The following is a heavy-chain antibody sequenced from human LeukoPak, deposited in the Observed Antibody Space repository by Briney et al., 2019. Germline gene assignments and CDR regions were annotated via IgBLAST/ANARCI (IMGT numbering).Heavy chain of an antibody. V-gene: IGHV4-34*01. J-gene: IGHJ4*02. CDR3: ARVIKGYIVVVPAATGRGYFDY. CDR2: INHSGST. Sequence: SETLSLTCAVYGGSFSGYYWSWIRQPPGKGLEWIGEINHSGSTNYNPSLESRVTISVDTSKNQFSLKLSSVTAAYTAVYYCARVIKGYIVVVPAATGRGYFDYWGQGTLVAVSS. CDR1: GGSFSGYY. D-gene: IGHD2-2*01.